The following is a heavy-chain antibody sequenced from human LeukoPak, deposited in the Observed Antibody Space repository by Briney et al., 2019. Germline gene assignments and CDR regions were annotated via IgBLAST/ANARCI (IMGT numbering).Heavy chain of an antibody. V-gene: IGHV1-18*01. CDR1: GYTFTNYV. D-gene: IGHD2-2*01. CDR3: ARPYIVVVPAAIYGMDV. J-gene: IGHJ6*02. Sequence: ASVKVSCKASGYTFTNYVISWVRPAPGQGLEWMGWISAYNGNTNYAQKLQGRVTMTTDTSTSTAYMELRSLRSDDTAVYYCARPYIVVVPAAIYGMDVWGQGTTVTVSS. CDR2: ISAYNGNT.